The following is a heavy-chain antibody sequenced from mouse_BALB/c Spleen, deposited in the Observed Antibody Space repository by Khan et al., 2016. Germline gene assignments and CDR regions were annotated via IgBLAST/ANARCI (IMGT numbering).Heavy chain of an antibody. Sequence: EVQLEESGGGLVQPGGSMKLSCAASGFTFSDAWMDWVRQSPEKGLEWVAEIRSKANNHATYYAESVKGRFTISRADSRSSVYLQMNSLRAEDTGIYYLTVRDHRNDWWYIDVWGEGTTVTVSS. V-gene: IGHV6-6*01. J-gene: IGHJ1*01. CDR1: GFTFSDAW. CDR3: TVRDHRNDWWYIDV. CDR2: IRSKANNHAT. D-gene: IGHD2-14*01.